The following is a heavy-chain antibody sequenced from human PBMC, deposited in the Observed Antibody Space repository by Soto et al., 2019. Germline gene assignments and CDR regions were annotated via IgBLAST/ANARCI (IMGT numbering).Heavy chain of an antibody. CDR3: ARAKHYDFWSGYQNFDY. Sequence: GGSLRLSCAASGFTFSSYEMNWVRQAPGKGLEWVSYISSSGSTIYYADSVKGRFTISRDTAKNSLYLQMNSLRAEDTAVYYCARAKHYDFWSGYQNFDYWGQGTLVTVSS. V-gene: IGHV3-48*03. D-gene: IGHD3-3*01. CDR1: GFTFSSYE. CDR2: ISSSGSTI. J-gene: IGHJ4*02.